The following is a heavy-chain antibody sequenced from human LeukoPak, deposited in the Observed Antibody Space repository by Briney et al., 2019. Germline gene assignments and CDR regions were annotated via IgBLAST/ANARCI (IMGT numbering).Heavy chain of an antibody. CDR3: ARVGMVRGVTYYYYYMDV. CDR2: ISCSGGST. D-gene: IGHD3-10*01. J-gene: IGHJ6*03. CDR1: GFTFSSYA. V-gene: IGHV3-23*01. Sequence: PGGSLRLSCAASGFTFSSYAMSWVRQAPGKGLEWVSAISCSGGSTYYADSVKGRFTISRDNSKNTLYLQMNSLRAEDTAVYYCARVGMVRGVTYYYYYMDVWGKGTTVTVSS.